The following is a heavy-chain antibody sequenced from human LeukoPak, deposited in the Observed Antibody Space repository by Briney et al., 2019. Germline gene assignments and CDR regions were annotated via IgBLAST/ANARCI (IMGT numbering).Heavy chain of an antibody. V-gene: IGHV1-2*02. CDR2: INPNSGGT. CDR1: GYTFIGYY. D-gene: IGHD5-12*01. CDR3: ARGGGYDSYFDY. Sequence: ASVKVSCKASGYTFIGYYMHWVRQAPGQGLEWMGWINPNSGGTNYAQKFQDRVTMTRDTSISTAYMELSGLTSDDTAVYYCARGGGYDSYFDYWGQGTLVTVSS. J-gene: IGHJ4*02.